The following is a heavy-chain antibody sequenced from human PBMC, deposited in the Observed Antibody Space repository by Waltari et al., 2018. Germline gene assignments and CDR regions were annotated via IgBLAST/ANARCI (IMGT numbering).Heavy chain of an antibody. CDR1: GGSISSGDYY. V-gene: IGHV4-30-4*08. Sequence: QVQLQESGPGLVKPSQTLSLTCTVSGGSISSGDYYWSWIRQPPGKGLEWIGYIYYSGSTYYNPSRKSRVTISVDTSKNQFSLKLSSVTAADTAVYYCARLHCSSTSCLGFGEKSRWGTYYFDYWGQGTLVTVSS. CDR3: ARLHCSSTSCLGFGEKSRWGTYYFDY. D-gene: IGHD2-2*01. CDR2: IYYSGST. J-gene: IGHJ4*02.